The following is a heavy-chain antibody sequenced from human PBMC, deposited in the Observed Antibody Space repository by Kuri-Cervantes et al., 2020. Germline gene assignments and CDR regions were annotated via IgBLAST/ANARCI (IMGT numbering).Heavy chain of an antibody. D-gene: IGHD3-10*01. CDR3: AKDPLPRIRITMVRGVSPFDY. CDR1: GFTFDDYA. V-gene: IGHV3-43D*03. Sequence: GGSLRLSCAASGFTFDDYAMHWVRQAPGKGLEWVSLISWDGATTYYADSLKGRFTISRDNTKNSLYLQMNSLRTEDTAVYYCAKDPLPRIRITMVRGVSPFDYWGQGTLVTVSS. CDR2: ISWDGATT. J-gene: IGHJ4*02.